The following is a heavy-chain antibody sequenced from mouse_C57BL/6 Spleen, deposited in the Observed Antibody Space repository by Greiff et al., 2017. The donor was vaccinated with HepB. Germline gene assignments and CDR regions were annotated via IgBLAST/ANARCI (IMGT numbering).Heavy chain of an antibody. V-gene: IGHV1-82*01. Sequence: QVQLQQSGPELVKPGASVKISCKASGYAFSSSWMNWVKQRPGKGLEWIGRIYPGDGDTNYNGKFKGKATLTADKSSSTAYMQLSSLTSEDSAVYFCAFYDYTDLDYWGQGTTLTVSS. CDR3: AFYDYTDLDY. D-gene: IGHD2-4*01. CDR1: GYAFSSSW. CDR2: IYPGDGDT. J-gene: IGHJ2*01.